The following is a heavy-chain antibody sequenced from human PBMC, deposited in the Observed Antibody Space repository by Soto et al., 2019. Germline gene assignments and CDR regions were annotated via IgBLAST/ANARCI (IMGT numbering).Heavy chain of an antibody. CDR1: GFTFSSYG. CDR2: ISYDGSNK. D-gene: IGHD3-9*01. J-gene: IGHJ4*02. CDR3: AKDPLDRYFDWLLSDY. Sequence: QVQLVESGGGVVQPGRSLRLSCAASGFTFSSYGMHWVRQAPGKGLEWVAVISYDGSNKYYADSVKGRFTISRDNSKNTLYLPMNSLRAEDTAVYYCAKDPLDRYFDWLLSDYWGQGTLVTVSS. V-gene: IGHV3-30*18.